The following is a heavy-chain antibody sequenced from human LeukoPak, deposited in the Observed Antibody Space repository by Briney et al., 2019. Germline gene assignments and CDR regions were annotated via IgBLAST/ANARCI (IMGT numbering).Heavy chain of an antibody. CDR2: IYPGESDT. Sequence: GESLKISSKGSGYSFTSYWIGWVRQMPGKGLEWMGMIYPGESDTRYSPSFQGQVTISADKSISTAYLQWSSLKASDTAMYYCAISSSSFTPHYYYYMDVWGKGTTVTVSS. V-gene: IGHV5-51*01. CDR1: GYSFTSYW. D-gene: IGHD6-6*01. CDR3: AISSSSFTPHYYYYMDV. J-gene: IGHJ6*03.